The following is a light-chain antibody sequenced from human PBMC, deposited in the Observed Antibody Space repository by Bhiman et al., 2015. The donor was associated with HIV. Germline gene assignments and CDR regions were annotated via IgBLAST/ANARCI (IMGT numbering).Light chain of an antibody. CDR1: KLGDKY. V-gene: IGLV3-1*01. Sequence: FELTQPPSVSASPGQTASITCSGDKLGDKYASWYHQKPGHSPVLVIYEDNKRPSGIPERFSGSKSGNTATLTISGTQAMDEADYYCQAWDSSPNVVFGGGTKLTVL. CDR3: QAWDSSPNVV. CDR2: EDN. J-gene: IGLJ2*01.